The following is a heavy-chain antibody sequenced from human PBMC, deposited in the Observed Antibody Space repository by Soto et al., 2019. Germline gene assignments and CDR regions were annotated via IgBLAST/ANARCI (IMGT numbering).Heavy chain of an antibody. CDR1: GGTFSSYT. V-gene: IGHV1-69*02. CDR3: ARARRLVGAVDY. D-gene: IGHD1-26*01. CDR2: IIPILGIA. J-gene: IGHJ4*02. Sequence: QVQLVQSGAEVKKPGSSVKVSCKASGGTFSSYTISWVRQAPGQGLEWMGRIIPILGIANYAHKFQGRVTITADKSTSTAYMELSSLRSEDTAVYYCARARRLVGAVDYWGQGTLVTVSS.